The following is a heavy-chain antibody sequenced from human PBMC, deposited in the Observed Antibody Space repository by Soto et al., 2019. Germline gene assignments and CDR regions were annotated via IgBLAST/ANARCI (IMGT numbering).Heavy chain of an antibody. CDR1: GFTFSTYN. Sequence: PGGSLRLSCAASGFTFSTYNMNWVRQAPGKGLEWVSFITTSSSYISYADSVKGRFTVSRDDAKKSLYLQMNSLGAEDTAVYYCVRDHQGTFVTAEGFHCWGQGTRVTVSS. CDR2: ITTSSSYI. CDR3: VRDHQGTFVTAEGFHC. D-gene: IGHD2-21*02. J-gene: IGHJ4*02. V-gene: IGHV3-21*01.